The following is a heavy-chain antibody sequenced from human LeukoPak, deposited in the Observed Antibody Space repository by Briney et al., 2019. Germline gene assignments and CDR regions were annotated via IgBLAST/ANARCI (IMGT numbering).Heavy chain of an antibody. CDR2: INSDGSST. J-gene: IGHJ1*01. D-gene: IGHD2-15*01. CDR1: GFTFSSKW. V-gene: IGHV3-74*01. Sequence: GGSLRFSFPPSGFTFSSKWMRWARQAPGKGLVWVSRINSDGSSTTYADSVKGRFTISRDNAKNTLYLQMNSLRAEDTAVYYCARARVAHITEHSGQESLLTLSS. CDR3: ARARVAHITEH.